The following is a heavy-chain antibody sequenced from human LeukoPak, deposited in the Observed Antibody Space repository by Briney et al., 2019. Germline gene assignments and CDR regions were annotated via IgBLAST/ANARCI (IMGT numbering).Heavy chain of an antibody. CDR1: GFTFSSYW. CDR3: ASDGTAAGLYFDL. CDR2: IKQDGGEK. V-gene: IGHV3-7*01. Sequence: GGSLRLSCAVSGFTFSSYWMNWVRQAPGKGLEWVASIKQDGGEKSYVDSLKGRFTISRDNAKNSLYLQMSSLRAEDTAVYYCASDGTAAGLYFDLWGQGTLVTVSS. J-gene: IGHJ4*01. D-gene: IGHD6-13*01.